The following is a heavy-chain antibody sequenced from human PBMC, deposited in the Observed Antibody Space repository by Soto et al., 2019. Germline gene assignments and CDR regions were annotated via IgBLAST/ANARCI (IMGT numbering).Heavy chain of an antibody. J-gene: IGHJ6*02. D-gene: IGHD5-12*01. CDR2: ITDTGGDT. V-gene: IGHV3-23*01. Sequence: EVQLLESGGDLVQPGGSLRLSCVASGITFGSRAMSWVRQAPGEGLEWVSIITDTGGDTKYADSVRGRFTISRDNSKNTLYLQMNSLRAEDTAVYYCAKAPPYPHIVAYYYYYGMDVWGQGTTVTVSS. CDR1: GITFGSRA. CDR3: AKAPPYPHIVAYYYYYGMDV.